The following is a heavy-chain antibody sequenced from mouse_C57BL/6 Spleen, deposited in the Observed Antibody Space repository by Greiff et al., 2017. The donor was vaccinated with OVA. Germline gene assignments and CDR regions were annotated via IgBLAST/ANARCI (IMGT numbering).Heavy chain of an antibody. CDR3: AREGCTTVDGYFDV. J-gene: IGHJ1*03. CDR1: GYTFTDYN. V-gene: IGHV1-22*01. Sequence: VQLQQSGPELVKPGASVKMSCKASGYTFTDYNMHWVKQSHGKSLEWIGYINPNNGGTSYNQKFKGKATLTVNKSSSTAYMELRSLTSEDSAVYYCAREGCTTVDGYFDVWGTGTTVTVSS. CDR2: INPNNGGT. D-gene: IGHD1-1*01.